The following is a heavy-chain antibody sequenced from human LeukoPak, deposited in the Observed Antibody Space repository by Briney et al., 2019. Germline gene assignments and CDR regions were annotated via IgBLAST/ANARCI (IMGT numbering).Heavy chain of an antibody. J-gene: IGHJ6*03. D-gene: IGHD3-16*01. CDR1: GFTFSSYS. CDR2: ISSSSSYI. CDR3: ARDRGATSYMDV. V-gene: IGHV3-21*01. Sequence: GGSLRLSCAASGFTFSSYSMNWVRQAPGKGLEWVSSISSSSSYIDYADSVKGRFTISRDNAKNSLDLQMNSLRVEDTAVYYCARDRGATSYMDVWGKGTTVTVSS.